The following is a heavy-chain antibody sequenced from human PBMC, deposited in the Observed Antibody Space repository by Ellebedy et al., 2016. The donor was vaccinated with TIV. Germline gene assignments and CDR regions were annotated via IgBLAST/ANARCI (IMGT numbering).Heavy chain of an antibody. CDR3: AREVLYPAS. J-gene: IGHJ4*02. V-gene: IGHV3-23*01. Sequence: PGGSLRLSCAASGFAFTTCAMSWVRQAPGKGLEWVSTIFRDGGTTYYADSVKGRFTISRDNAKNTLYLQMNGLRAEDTAVYYCAREVLYPASWGQGTLVTVSS. CDR1: GFAFTTCA. CDR2: IFRDGGTT. D-gene: IGHD2-8*01.